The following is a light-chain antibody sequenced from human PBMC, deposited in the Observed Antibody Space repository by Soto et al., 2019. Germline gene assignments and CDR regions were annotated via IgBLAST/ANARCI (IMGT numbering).Light chain of an antibody. V-gene: IGKV1-27*01. CDR3: QKYNSATFT. CDR1: QGISNY. CDR2: AAS. Sequence: DIQMTQSPSSLSASVGDRVTITCRASQGISNYLAWYQQKPVKVPKLLIYAASTLLSCVQSRFSGSGSGTDFTLTISSLQPEDGATYYCQKYNSATFTVRGGTKVQIK. J-gene: IGKJ4*01.